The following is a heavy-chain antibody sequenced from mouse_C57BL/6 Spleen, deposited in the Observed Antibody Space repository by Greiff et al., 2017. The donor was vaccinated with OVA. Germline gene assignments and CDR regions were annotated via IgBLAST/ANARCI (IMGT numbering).Heavy chain of an antibody. CDR1: GYTFTSYW. J-gene: IGHJ2*01. V-gene: IGHV1-55*01. CDR3: ARWGITTVLARGAWDY. Sequence: QVQLQQPGAELVKPGASVKMSCKASGYTFTSYWITWVKQRPGQGLEWIGDIYPGSGSTNYNEKFKSKATLTVDTSSSTAYMQLSSLTSEDSAVYYSARWGITTVLARGAWDYWGQGTTLTVSS. CDR2: IYPGSGST. D-gene: IGHD1-1*01.